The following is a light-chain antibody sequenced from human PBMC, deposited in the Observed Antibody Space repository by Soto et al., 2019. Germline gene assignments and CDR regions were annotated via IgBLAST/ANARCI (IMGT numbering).Light chain of an antibody. Sequence: DIQMTQSPSSLSASVGDRVTITCRASQSISSYLNWYQQKPGKAPKLLIYAASSLQSGVPSRFSGSGSGTDFTLTISSLQPEDFATYYCQQGYSTSITFGQGTRLAIK. CDR1: QSISSY. J-gene: IGKJ5*01. V-gene: IGKV1-39*01. CDR3: QQGYSTSIT. CDR2: AAS.